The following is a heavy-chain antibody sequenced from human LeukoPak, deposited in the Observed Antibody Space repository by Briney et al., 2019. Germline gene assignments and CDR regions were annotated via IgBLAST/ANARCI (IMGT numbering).Heavy chain of an antibody. CDR3: ARGSPTWIQLWRGGYYFDY. Sequence: GASVKVSCKASGYTFTSYDINWVRQATGQGLEWMGWMNPNRGNTGYAQKFQGRVTMTRNTSISTAYMELSSLRSEDTAVYYCARGSPTWIQLWRGGYYFDYWGQGTLVTVSS. J-gene: IGHJ4*02. V-gene: IGHV1-8*01. D-gene: IGHD5-18*01. CDR2: MNPNRGNT. CDR1: GYTFTSYD.